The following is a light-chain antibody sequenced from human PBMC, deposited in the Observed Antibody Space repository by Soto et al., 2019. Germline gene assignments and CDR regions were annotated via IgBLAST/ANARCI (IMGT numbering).Light chain of an antibody. J-gene: IGLJ1*01. V-gene: IGLV1-51*02. Sequence: QSVLTQPPSVSAAPGQRVTISCSGSSSNTGNNYVSWYQQLPGTAPKLLIYENDKRPSGIPDRFSGSKSGTSATLGITGLQTGDEADYYCATWESSLRAGLCGTGTKVTV. CDR2: END. CDR3: ATWESSLRAGL. CDR1: SSNTGNNY.